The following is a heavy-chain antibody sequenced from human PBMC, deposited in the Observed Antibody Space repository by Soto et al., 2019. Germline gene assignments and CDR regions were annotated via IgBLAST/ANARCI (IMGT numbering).Heavy chain of an antibody. CDR3: ARHNIVVVPAAMPPAWFDP. CDR2: IYYSGST. J-gene: IGHJ5*02. D-gene: IGHD2-2*01. CDR1: GGSISSSSYY. V-gene: IGHV4-39*01. Sequence: SETLSLTCTVSGGSISSSSYYWGWIRQPPGKGLEWIGSIYYSGSTYYNPSLKSRVTISVDTSKNQFSLKLSSVTAADTAVYYCARHNIVVVPAAMPPAWFDPWGQGTLVTVSS.